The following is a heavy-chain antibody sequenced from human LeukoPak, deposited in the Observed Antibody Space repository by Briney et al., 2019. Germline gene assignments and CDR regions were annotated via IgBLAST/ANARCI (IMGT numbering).Heavy chain of an antibody. D-gene: IGHD1-20*01. J-gene: IGHJ4*02. Sequence: GGSLRLSCAASGFTFSSYAMSWVRQAPGKGLEWVSAISGSGGSTYYADSVKGRFTISRDNSKNTLYLQMNSLRAEDTAVYYCARGPQRIITGTPHYWGQGTLVTVSS. CDR2: ISGSGGST. V-gene: IGHV3-23*01. CDR1: GFTFSSYA. CDR3: ARGPQRIITGTPHY.